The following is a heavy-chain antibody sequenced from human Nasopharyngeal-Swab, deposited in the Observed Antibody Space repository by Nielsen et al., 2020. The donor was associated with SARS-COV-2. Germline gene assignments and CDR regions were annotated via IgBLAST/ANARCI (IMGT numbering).Heavy chain of an antibody. J-gene: IGHJ4*02. CDR2: IYYNGNT. Sequence: SETLSLTCTVSGDSIASSTFYWGWIRQPPGKGLEWIGNIYYNGNTYQNPSLKSRLTISVDKSMNQFSLQLSSVTAADTAVYYCVRSSSWYYFDYWAQGTQVTVSS. CDR3: VRSSSWYYFDY. CDR1: GDSIASSTFY. D-gene: IGHD6-13*01. V-gene: IGHV4-39*01.